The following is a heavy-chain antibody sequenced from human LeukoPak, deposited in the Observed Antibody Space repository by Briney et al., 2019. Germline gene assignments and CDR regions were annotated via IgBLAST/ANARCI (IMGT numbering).Heavy chain of an antibody. CDR3: ARDLMTRFHQGAFDI. J-gene: IGHJ3*02. CDR2: ITYDGSNK. CDR1: GFTFSSYA. V-gene: IGHV3-30-3*01. Sequence: GGSLRLSCADSGFTFSSYAMYWVRHAPGRGQEWGAVITYDGSNKYYADSVKGRFTISRDNSKNTLYLQMNSLRAEDTAVYYCARDLMTRFHQGAFDIWGQGTMVTVSS. D-gene: IGHD3-3*01.